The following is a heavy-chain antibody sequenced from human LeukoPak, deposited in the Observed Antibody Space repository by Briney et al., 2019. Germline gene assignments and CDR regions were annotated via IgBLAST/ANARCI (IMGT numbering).Heavy chain of an antibody. V-gene: IGHV4-39*07. Sequence: SETLSLTCTVAGGSISSRSYYWGWIRQPPGKGLEWIGSIYYSGSTYYNPSLKSRVTISVDTSKNQFSLKLSSVTAADTAVYYCAILDYYDSSGSDWGQGTLVTVSS. CDR1: GGSISSRSYY. D-gene: IGHD3-22*01. J-gene: IGHJ4*02. CDR3: AILDYYDSSGSD. CDR2: IYYSGST.